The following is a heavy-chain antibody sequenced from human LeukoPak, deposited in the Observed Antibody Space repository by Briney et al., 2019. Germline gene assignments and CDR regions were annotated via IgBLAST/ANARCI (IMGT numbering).Heavy chain of an antibody. CDR3: AREVRGVIGPADY. Sequence: SGGSLRLSCAASGFTFSSYCMSWVRQAPGKGLEWVANIKQDGSEKYYVDSVKGRFTISRDNAKKSLYLQMNSLRVEGTAVYYCAREVRGVIGPADYWGQGTLVTVSS. V-gene: IGHV3-7*01. CDR2: IKQDGSEK. J-gene: IGHJ4*02. D-gene: IGHD3-10*01. CDR1: GFTFSSYC.